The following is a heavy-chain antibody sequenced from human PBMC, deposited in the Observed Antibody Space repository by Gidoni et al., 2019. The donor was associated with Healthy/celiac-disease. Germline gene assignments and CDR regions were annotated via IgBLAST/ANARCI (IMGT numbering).Heavy chain of an antibody. D-gene: IGHD3-9*01. J-gene: IGHJ6*03. CDR2: IIPILGIA. Sequence: QVQLVQSGAEGKKPGSSVKVSCKAAGGTFSSYAISWVRQAPGQGLEWMGRIIPILGIANYAQKFQGRVTITADKSTSTAYMELSSLRSEDTAVYYCARSYYDILTGAENYYMDVWGKGTTVTVSS. V-gene: IGHV1-69*04. CDR3: ARSYYDILTGAENYYMDV. CDR1: GGTFSSYA.